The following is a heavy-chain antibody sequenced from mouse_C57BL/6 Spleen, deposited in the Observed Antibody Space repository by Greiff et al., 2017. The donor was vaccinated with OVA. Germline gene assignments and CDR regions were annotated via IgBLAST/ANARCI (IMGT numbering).Heavy chain of an antibody. J-gene: IGHJ3*01. CDR2: IWSGGST. D-gene: IGHD1-1*01. CDR1: GFSLTSYG. Sequence: QVLLQQSGPGLVQPSQSLSITCTVSGFSLTSYGVHWVRQSPGKGLEWLGVIWSGGSTDYNAAFISRLSISKDNSKSQVFFRMNSLQAADTALYYCASTVVEGAGFAYWGQGTLVTVSA. CDR3: ASTVVEGAGFAY. V-gene: IGHV2-2*01.